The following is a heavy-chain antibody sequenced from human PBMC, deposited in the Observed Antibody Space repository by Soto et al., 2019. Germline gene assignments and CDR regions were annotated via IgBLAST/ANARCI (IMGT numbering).Heavy chain of an antibody. CDR1: GFTFSDHY. CDR2: STNKANSYTT. CDR3: ARGRDSFDY. Sequence: EVQLVESGGGLVHPGGSLRLSCATSGFTFSDHYMNWVRQAPGRGLEWIGRSTNKANSYTTIYAASVEGRFTVSRDESQNSLHLQMTSLKTEDTAVYYCARGRDSFDYWGQGTLVTVSS. J-gene: IGHJ4*02. V-gene: IGHV3-72*01.